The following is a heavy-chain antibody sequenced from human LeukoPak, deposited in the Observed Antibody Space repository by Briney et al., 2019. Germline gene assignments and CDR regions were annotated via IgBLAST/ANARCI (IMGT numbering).Heavy chain of an antibody. CDR2: INSDGSSI. Sequence: GGSLRLSCAASGFTFSSYWMHWVRQAPGKGLVWVSRINSDGSSITYADSVKGRFTISRDNSKNTLYLQMNSLRAEDTAVYYCARDLVSGSYYGGFSDYWGQGTLVTVSS. CDR3: ARDLVSGSYYGGFSDY. D-gene: IGHD1-26*01. J-gene: IGHJ4*02. CDR1: GFTFSSYW. V-gene: IGHV3-74*03.